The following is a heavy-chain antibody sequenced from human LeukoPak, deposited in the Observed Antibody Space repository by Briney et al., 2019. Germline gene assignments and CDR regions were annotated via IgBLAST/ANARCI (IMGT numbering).Heavy chain of an antibody. CDR3: ARADYYGTDAFDI. CDR2: IIPIFGTA. V-gene: IGHV1-69*13. CDR1: GYTITNNY. Sequence: ASVKVSCKASGYTITNNYMHWVRQAPGQGFEWMGGIIPIFGTANYAQKFQGRVTITADESTSTAYMELSSLRSEDTAVYYCARADYYGTDAFDIWGQGTMVTVSS. J-gene: IGHJ3*02. D-gene: IGHD3-10*01.